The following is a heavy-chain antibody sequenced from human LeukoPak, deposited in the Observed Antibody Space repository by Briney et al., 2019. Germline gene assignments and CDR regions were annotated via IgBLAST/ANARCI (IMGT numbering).Heavy chain of an antibody. V-gene: IGHV1-3*03. CDR1: GYTFTSYA. CDR2: INAGNGNT. CDR3: ARGGWGKMATDY. J-gene: IGHJ4*02. Sequence: GASVKVSCKASGYTFTSYATHWVRQAPGQRLEWMGWINAGNGNTKYSQEFQGRVTITRDTSASTAYMELSSLRSEDMAVYYCARGGWGKMATDYWGQGTLVTVSS. D-gene: IGHD5-24*01.